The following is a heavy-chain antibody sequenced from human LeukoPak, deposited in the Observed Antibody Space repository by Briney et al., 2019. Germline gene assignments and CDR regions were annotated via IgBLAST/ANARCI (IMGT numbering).Heavy chain of an antibody. V-gene: IGHV3-53*01. CDR2: IYIGGST. CDR3: ATQWGN. CDR1: GVTASSNY. Sequence: PGGSLRLSCAASGVTASSNYMSWVRQAPGKGLEWVSVIYIGGSTDYADSVKDRFTISRDNSKNTLYLQMTSLRAEDTAVYYCATQWGNWGQGTLVTVSS. D-gene: IGHD1-26*01. J-gene: IGHJ4*02.